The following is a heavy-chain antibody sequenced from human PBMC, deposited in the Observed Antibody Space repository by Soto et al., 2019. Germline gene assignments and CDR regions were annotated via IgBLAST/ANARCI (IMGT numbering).Heavy chain of an antibody. D-gene: IGHD2-2*01. Sequence: QVQLVQSGAEVKKPGASVKVSCKASGYIFSTNAMHWVRQAPGQRLEWMGWINAGNGYTKYSQNFQGRVTITRDTSASTAYMELSSLTSEDTAVYYCARAYMKNQLIYGWFDPWGQGTLVTVSS. J-gene: IGHJ5*02. CDR3: ARAYMKNQLIYGWFDP. CDR1: GYIFSTNA. CDR2: INAGNGYT. V-gene: IGHV1-3*01.